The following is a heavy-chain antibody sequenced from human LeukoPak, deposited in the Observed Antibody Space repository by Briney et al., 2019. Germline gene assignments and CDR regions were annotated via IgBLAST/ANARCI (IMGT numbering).Heavy chain of an antibody. CDR2: ISYDGSNK. CDR3: AKDSIAVAVVFDY. J-gene: IGHJ4*02. CDR1: GFTFSSYA. D-gene: IGHD6-19*01. Sequence: GGSLRLSCAASGFTFSSYAMHWVRQAPGKGLEWVAVISYDGSNKYYADSVKGRFTISRDNSKNTLYLQMNSLRAEDTAVYYCAKDSIAVAVVFDYWGQGTLVTVSS. V-gene: IGHV3-30-3*01.